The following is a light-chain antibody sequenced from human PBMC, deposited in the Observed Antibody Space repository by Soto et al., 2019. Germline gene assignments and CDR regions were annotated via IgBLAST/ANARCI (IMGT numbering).Light chain of an antibody. J-gene: IGLJ1*01. CDR1: SSDVGGYNY. CDR3: SSYAGGNSYV. CDR2: EVS. V-gene: IGLV2-8*01. Sequence: QSALTQPPSASGSPGQSVTISCTGTSSDVGGYNYVSWYQQHPGKAPKLMIYEVSKRPSGVPDRFSGSKSGNTASLTVSGLQAEDEADYYCSSYAGGNSYVFGTGTKVPS.